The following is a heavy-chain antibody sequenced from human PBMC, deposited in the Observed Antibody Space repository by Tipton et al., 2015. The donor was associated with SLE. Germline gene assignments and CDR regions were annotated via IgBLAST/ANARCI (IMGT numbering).Heavy chain of an antibody. CDR1: GFTFSSYE. D-gene: IGHD6-13*01. Sequence: SLRLSCAASGFTFSSYEMNWVRQAPGKGLEWVAVISYDGSNKYYADSVKGRFTISRDNSKNTLYLQMNSLRAEDTAVYYCARDSSSWRAFDYWGQGTLVTVSS. CDR2: ISYDGSNK. CDR3: ARDSSSWRAFDY. J-gene: IGHJ4*02. V-gene: IGHV3-30-3*01.